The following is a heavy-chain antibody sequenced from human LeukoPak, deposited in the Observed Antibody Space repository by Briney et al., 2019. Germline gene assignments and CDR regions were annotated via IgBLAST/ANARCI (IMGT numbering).Heavy chain of an antibody. J-gene: IGHJ6*02. V-gene: IGHV4-4*07. D-gene: IGHD3-3*01. CDR2: IYTSGST. CDR1: GFTFSDYY. CDR3: ARDFSGTYYDFWSGPLPGYYYYGMDV. Sequence: GSLRLSCAASGFTFSDYYMSWIRQAPGKGLEWIGRIYTSGSTNYNPSLKSRVTMSVDTSKNQFSLKLSSVTAADTAVYYCARDFSGTYYDFWSGPLPGYYYYGMDVWGQGTTVTVSS.